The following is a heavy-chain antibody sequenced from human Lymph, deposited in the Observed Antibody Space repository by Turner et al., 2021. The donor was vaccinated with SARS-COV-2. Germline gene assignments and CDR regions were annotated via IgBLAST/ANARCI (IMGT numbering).Heavy chain of an antibody. D-gene: IGHD3-3*01. Sequence: EVQLVESGGGLVKPGGSLRVSCAASGFTFSSYSMNWVRQAPGKGLEWVSSISSRSSYIYNADSVKGRFTISRENAKNSLYLQMNSLRAEDTAVYYCARDYYDFWSGYNSYYYGMDVWGQGTTVTVSS. CDR2: ISSRSSYI. J-gene: IGHJ6*02. CDR3: ARDYYDFWSGYNSYYYGMDV. CDR1: GFTFSSYS. V-gene: IGHV3-21*01.